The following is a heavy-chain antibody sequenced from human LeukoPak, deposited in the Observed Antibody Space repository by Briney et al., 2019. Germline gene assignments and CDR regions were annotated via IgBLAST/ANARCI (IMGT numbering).Heavy chain of an antibody. V-gene: IGHV3-30*02. J-gene: IGHJ4*02. CDR1: GVTFSSYG. D-gene: IGHD1-26*01. Sequence: GGSLRLSCAASGVTFSSYGMHWVRQAPGKGLEWVAFIRYDGSNKYYADSVKGRFTISRDNSKKTLYLQMNSLRAEDTAVYSCAKDHGGATGYFDYWGQGTLVTVSS. CDR3: AKDHGGATGYFDY. CDR2: IRYDGSNK.